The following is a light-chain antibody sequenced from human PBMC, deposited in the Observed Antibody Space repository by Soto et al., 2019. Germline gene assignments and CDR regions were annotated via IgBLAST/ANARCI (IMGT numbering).Light chain of an antibody. J-gene: IGLJ3*02. CDR3: ASYTGRSTYL. CDR1: SGDVGFYDF. CDR2: GVT. Sequence: QSALTQPASMSGSPGHSITIFCTGTSGDVGFYDFVSWYQQHPGKVPRLIIYGVTKRPSGVSHRFSGSKSGNTASLTISGLQVEDEADYSCASYTGRSTYLFGGGTKVTVL. V-gene: IGLV2-14*03.